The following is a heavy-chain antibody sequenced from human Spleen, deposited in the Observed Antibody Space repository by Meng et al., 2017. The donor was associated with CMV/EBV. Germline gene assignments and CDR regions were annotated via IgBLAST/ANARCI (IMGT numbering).Heavy chain of an antibody. D-gene: IGHD3-3*01. Sequence: GESLKISCAASGFTFSSYWMHWVRQVPGKGLVWVSRISSDESYTRYADSVKGRFTISRDNSQNTLYLQMNSLRVEDTALYYCAKGRTYYDFSSGYSAAYYYYGMDVWAKGPRSPSP. CDR2: ISSDESYT. V-gene: IGHV3-74*01. J-gene: IGHJ6*02. CDR1: GFTFSSYW. CDR3: AKGRTYYDFSSGYSAAYYYYGMDV.